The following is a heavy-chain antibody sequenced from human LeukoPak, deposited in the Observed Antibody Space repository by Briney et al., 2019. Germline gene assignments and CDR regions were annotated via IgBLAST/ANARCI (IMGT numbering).Heavy chain of an antibody. CDR2: IHPGDSDR. CDR3: ARAPTGFPNWFDP. J-gene: IGHJ5*02. V-gene: IGHV5-51*01. CDR1: GYSFSNFW. Sequence: GESLKTSCKGPGYSFSNFWFAWVRQMPGKGLGWRGIIHPGDSDRRYRPSFQGQVTISADKSINTAYLRWSSLKASDTAMYYCARAPTGFPNWFDPWGQGTPVTVSS.